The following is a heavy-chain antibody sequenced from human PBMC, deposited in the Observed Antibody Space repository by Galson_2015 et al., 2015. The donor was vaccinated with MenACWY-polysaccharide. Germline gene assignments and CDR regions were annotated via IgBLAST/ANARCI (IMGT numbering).Heavy chain of an antibody. CDR1: GFTFSTYW. D-gene: IGHD5-12*01. V-gene: IGHV3-74*01. CDR2: IKSDGSST. Sequence: SLRLSCAASGFTFSTYWMHWVRQAPGKGLVWVSRIKSDGSSTNYADSVKGRFTISRDNAKNTLYLQMNSLRAEDTAIYYCARGYSAYDRGQGTLDT. J-gene: IGHJ4*02. CDR3: ARGYSAYD.